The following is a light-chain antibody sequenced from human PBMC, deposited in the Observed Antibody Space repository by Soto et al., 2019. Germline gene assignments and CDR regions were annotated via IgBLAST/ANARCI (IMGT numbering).Light chain of an antibody. V-gene: IGKV3-20*01. Sequence: EIVFTQSPGTLSLSPGERATLSCRASQSVSSSYLAWYQQKPGHAPRLLIYGASSRATGIPDRFSGSGSGTDFTLTISRLEPEDFAVYYCQQYGSSSWTFGQGTKVDIK. CDR1: QSVSSSY. CDR2: GAS. CDR3: QQYGSSSWT. J-gene: IGKJ1*01.